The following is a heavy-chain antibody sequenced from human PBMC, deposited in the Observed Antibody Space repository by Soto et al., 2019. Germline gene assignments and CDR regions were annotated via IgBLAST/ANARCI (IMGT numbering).Heavy chain of an antibody. CDR3: AKGGEQWLVRGYFQH. D-gene: IGHD6-19*01. Sequence: QVQLVESGGGVVQPGRSLRLSCAASGFTFSSYGMHWVRQAPGKGLEWVAVISYDGSNKYYADSVKGRFTISRDNSKNTLYLQMNSLRAEDTAVYYCAKGGEQWLVRGYFQHWGQGTLVTVSS. CDR1: GFTFSSYG. J-gene: IGHJ1*01. CDR2: ISYDGSNK. V-gene: IGHV3-30*18.